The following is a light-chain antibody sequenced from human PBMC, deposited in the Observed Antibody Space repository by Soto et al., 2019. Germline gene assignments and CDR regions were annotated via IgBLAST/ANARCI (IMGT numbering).Light chain of an antibody. CDR3: QQYSYWPLT. CDR2: GAS. Sequence: ETVMTQSPATLSVSPGVRATLSCRASQSVSTYLAWYQLTPGQAPRLLIYGASTRATDIPARFSGSGSETEFTLTISSLQSEDFAVYFCQQYSYWPLTFGGGTKVEI. J-gene: IGKJ4*01. CDR1: QSVSTY. V-gene: IGKV3-15*01.